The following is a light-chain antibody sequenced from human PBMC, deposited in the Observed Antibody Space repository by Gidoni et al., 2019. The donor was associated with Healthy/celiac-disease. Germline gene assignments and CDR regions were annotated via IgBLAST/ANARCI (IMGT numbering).Light chain of an antibody. J-gene: IGKJ4*01. V-gene: IGKV1-5*03. CDR2: KAS. CDR3: QQYNSYPLT. CDR1: QSISSW. Sequence: IQLTQSPSTLSASVGDSVTITCRASQSISSWLAWYQQKPGKAPKLLIYKASSLESGVPSRFSGSGSGTEFTLTSSSLQPDDFATYYCQQYNSYPLTFGGGTKVEIK.